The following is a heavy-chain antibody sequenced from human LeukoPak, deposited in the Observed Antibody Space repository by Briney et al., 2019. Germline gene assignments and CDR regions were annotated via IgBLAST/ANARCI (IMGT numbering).Heavy chain of an antibody. CDR3: ASNLGARNAFDI. J-gene: IGHJ3*02. CDR2: IYSGGST. CDR1: GFTFSSYA. V-gene: IGHV3-23*03. Sequence: GGSLRLSCAASGFTFSSYAMSWVRQPPGKGLEWVSVIYSGGSTYYADSVKGRFTISRDNSKNTLYLQVNSLRAEDTAVYYCASNLGARNAFDIWGQGTMVTVSS. D-gene: IGHD1-1*01.